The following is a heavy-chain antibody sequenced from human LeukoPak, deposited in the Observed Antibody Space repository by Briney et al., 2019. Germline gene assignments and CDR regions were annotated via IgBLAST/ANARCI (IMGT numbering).Heavy chain of an antibody. CDR2: IYCSGST. CDR1: GGSISSGGYY. Sequence: PSETLSLTCTVSGGSISSGGYYWSWIRQHPGKGLEWIGYIYCSGSTYYNPSLKSRITISVDTSKNQFSLKLSSVTAADTAVYYCARSDGYYFDYWGQGTLVTVSS. D-gene: IGHD2-21*02. J-gene: IGHJ4*02. CDR3: ARSDGYYFDY. V-gene: IGHV4-31*03.